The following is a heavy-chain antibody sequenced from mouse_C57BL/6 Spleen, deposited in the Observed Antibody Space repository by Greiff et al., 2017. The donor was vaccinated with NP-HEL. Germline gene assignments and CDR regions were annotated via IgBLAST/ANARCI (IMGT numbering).Heavy chain of an antibody. CDR3: ARSDGYYGGYFDY. CDR2: IYPGDGDT. CDR1: GYAFSSSW. V-gene: IGHV1-82*01. D-gene: IGHD2-3*01. Sequence: QVQLKESGPELVKPGASVKISCKASGYAFSSSWMNWVKQRPGKGLEWIGRIYPGDGDTNYNGKFKGKATLTADKSSSTAYMQLSSLTSEDSAVYFCARSDGYYGGYFDYWGQGTTLTVSS. J-gene: IGHJ2*01.